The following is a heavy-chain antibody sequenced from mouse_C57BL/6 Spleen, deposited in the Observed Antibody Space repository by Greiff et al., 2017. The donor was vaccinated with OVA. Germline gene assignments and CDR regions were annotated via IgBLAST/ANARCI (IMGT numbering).Heavy chain of an antibody. CDR2: ISDGGSYT. D-gene: IGHD2-3*01. CDR3: ARRDGYFGY. Sequence: EVQLVESGGGLVKPGGSLKLSCAASGFTFSSYAMSWVRQTPEKRLEWVATISDGGSYTYYPDNVKGRFTISRDNAKNNLYLQMSHLKSEDTAMYYCARRDGYFGYWGQGTTLTVSS. J-gene: IGHJ2*01. CDR1: GFTFSSYA. V-gene: IGHV5-4*01.